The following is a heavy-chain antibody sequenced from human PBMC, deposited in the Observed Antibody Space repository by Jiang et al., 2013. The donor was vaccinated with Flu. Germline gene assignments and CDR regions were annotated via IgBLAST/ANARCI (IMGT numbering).Heavy chain of an antibody. Sequence: SCKGSGYSFTSYWIGWVRQMPGKGLEWMGIIYPGDSDTRYSPSFKGQVTISADKSISTAYLQWSSLKASDTAMYYCARPETTYYYDSSGYWVDAFDIWGQGTMVTVSS. D-gene: IGHD3-22*01. V-gene: IGHV5-51*01. CDR2: IYPGDSDT. J-gene: IGHJ3*02. CDR3: ARPETTYYYDSSGYWVDAFDI. CDR1: GYSFTSYW.